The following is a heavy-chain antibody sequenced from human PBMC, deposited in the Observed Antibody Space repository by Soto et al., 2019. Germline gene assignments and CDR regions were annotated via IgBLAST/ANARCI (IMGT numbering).Heavy chain of an antibody. J-gene: IGHJ5*02. Sequence: ASVKVSCKASGYTFTSYGISWVRQAPGQGLEWMGWISAYNGNTNYAQKLQGRVTMTTDTSTSTAYMELRSLRSDDTAVYYCAEDNYYHGCRAPPPRWFGPWGQGTLVTVSS. V-gene: IGHV1-18*01. CDR3: AEDNYYHGCRAPPPRWFGP. CDR2: ISAYNGNT. CDR1: GYTFTSYG. D-gene: IGHD3-10*01.